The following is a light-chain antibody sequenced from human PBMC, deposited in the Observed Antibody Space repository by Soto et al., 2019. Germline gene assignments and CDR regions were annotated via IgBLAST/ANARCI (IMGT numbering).Light chain of an antibody. Sequence: DIQMTHSPSSLSASVGDRVTITCRASQSISSYLNWYQQKPGKAPKLLIYAASSLQSGVPSRFSGSGSGTDFTLTISSLQPEDFATYSCQQSYSMPYTFGQGTKVDIK. CDR1: QSISSY. CDR3: QQSYSMPYT. CDR2: AAS. J-gene: IGKJ2*01. V-gene: IGKV1-39*01.